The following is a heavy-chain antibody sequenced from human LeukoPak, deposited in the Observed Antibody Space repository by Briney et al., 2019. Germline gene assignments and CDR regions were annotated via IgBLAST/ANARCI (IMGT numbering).Heavy chain of an antibody. CDR3: ARDPNIAVVWGFDP. V-gene: IGHV1-69*05. CDR1: GGTFISYA. J-gene: IGHJ5*02. CDR2: IIPIFGTA. Sequence: GSSVKVSCKASGGTFISYAISWVRQAPGQGLEWMGGIIPIFGTANYAQKFQGRVTMTRDTSTSTVYMELSSLRSEDTAVYYCARDPNIAVVWGFDPWGQGTLVTVSS. D-gene: IGHD6-19*01.